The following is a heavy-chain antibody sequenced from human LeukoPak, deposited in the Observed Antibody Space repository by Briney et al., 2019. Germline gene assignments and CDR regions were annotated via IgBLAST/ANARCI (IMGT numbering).Heavy chain of an antibody. CDR1: GFTFSSYA. D-gene: IGHD2-21*02. V-gene: IGHV3-30*04. CDR3: ATDFNCGGDCYLFDY. J-gene: IGHJ4*02. CDR2: ISYDGSNK. Sequence: GGSLRLSCAASGFTFSSYAMHWVRQAPGKGLEWVAVISYDGSNKYYADSVKGRFTISRDNSKNTLYLQMNSLRAEDTAVYYCATDFNCGGDCYLFDYWGQGTLVTVSS.